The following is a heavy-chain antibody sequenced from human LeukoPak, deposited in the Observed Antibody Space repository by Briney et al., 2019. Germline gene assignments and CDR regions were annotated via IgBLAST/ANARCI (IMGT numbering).Heavy chain of an antibody. V-gene: IGHV1-2*06. CDR2: INPNSGGT. Sequence: ASVKVSCKAPGYTFTGYYMHWVRQAPGQGLEWMGRINPNSGGTNYAQKFQGRVTMTRDTSISTAYMELSRLRSDDTAVYYCARESTGGYFDYWGQGTLVTVSS. D-gene: IGHD3-10*01. CDR3: ARESTGGYFDY. J-gene: IGHJ4*02. CDR1: GYTFTGYY.